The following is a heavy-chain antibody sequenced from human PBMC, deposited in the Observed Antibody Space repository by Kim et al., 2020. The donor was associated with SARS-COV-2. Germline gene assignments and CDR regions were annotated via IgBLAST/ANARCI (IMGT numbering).Heavy chain of an antibody. Sequence: GGSLRLSCAASGFTFSDYYMTWIRQAPGRGLEWISYIRSSGRVMYHADSVEGRFTIPRDNAQNSVYLQLNSLKVEDTAEYYCARDQSPGLYYHMAVWGKG. CDR1: GFTFSDYY. CDR3: ARDQSPGLYYHMAV. V-gene: IGHV3-11*01. CDR2: IRSSGRVM. J-gene: IGHJ6*03.